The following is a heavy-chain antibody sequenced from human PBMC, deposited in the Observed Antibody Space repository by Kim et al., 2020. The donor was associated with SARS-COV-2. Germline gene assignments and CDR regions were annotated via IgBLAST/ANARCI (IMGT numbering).Heavy chain of an antibody. CDR1: GYTFTSYD. V-gene: IGHV1-8*01. CDR3: ARAPYYDFWSGYYTLYYYGMDV. J-gene: IGHJ6*02. Sequence: ASVKVSCKASGYTFTSYDINWVRQATGQGLEWMGWMNPNSGNTGYAQKFQGRVTMTRNTPISTAYMELSSLRSEDTAVYYCARAPYYDFWSGYYTLYYYGMDVWGQGTTVTVSS. CDR2: MNPNSGNT. D-gene: IGHD3-3*01.